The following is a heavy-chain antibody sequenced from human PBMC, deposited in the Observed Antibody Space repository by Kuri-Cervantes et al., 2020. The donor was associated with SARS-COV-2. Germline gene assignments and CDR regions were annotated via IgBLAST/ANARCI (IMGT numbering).Heavy chain of an antibody. Sequence: SETLSLTCAFYGESFSGYYWNWIRQSPGKGLEWIGEVNHSGSTNYNPSLKSRVTISVDTSKNQFSLKLSSVTAADTAVYYCARGRGGYYMGGYYFYSMDVWGKGTTVTVSS. CDR1: GESFSGYY. CDR3: ARGRGGYYMGGYYFYSMDV. V-gene: IGHV4-34*01. J-gene: IGHJ6*03. CDR2: VNHSGST. D-gene: IGHD3-3*01.